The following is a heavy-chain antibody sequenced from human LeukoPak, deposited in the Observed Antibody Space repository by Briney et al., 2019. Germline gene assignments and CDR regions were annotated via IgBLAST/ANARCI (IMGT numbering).Heavy chain of an antibody. CDR1: GFTFSSYA. J-gene: IGHJ4*02. Sequence: GGSLRLSCAASGFTFSSYAMSWVRQAPGKGLEWVSVIYSGGSTYYADSGKGRFTISRDNSKNTLYLQMNSLRAEDTAVYYCARPTGDTDYWGQGTLVTVSS. CDR3: ARPTGDTDY. D-gene: IGHD7-27*01. V-gene: IGHV3-66*04. CDR2: IYSGGST.